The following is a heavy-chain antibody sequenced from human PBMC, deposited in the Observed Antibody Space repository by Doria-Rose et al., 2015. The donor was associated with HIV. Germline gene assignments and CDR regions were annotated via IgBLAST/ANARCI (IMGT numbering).Heavy chain of an antibody. CDR2: INHSAST. J-gene: IGHJ6*02. CDR3: ARGLLRGGWNDVDYYYGMDV. D-gene: IGHD1-1*01. CDR1: GGSFSGYY. V-gene: IGHV4-34*01. Sequence: QVQLQESGAGLVKPSETLSLTCAVFGGSFSGYYWSWIRQPPGKGLEWIGEINHSASTNYKTSLKSRVTISSDTSKTRFALKLSSVTAADTAVYYCARGLLRGGWNDVDYYYGMDVWGQGTTVTVSS.